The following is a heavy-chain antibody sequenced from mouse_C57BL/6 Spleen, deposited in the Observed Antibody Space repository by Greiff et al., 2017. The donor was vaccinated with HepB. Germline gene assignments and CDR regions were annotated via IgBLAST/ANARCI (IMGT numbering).Heavy chain of an antibody. J-gene: IGHJ2*01. CDR1: GSTFTVYN. CDR3: ARASVYFDD. CDR2: INPDNGGT. V-gene: IGHV1-18*01. Sequence: VHVKQSGPELVKPGASVKIPCKASGSTFTVYNMDWVKQSHGKSLEWIGDINPDNGGTIYNQKFKGKATLTVDKSSSTAYMVLRSLTTEDTSVYYCARASVYFDDWCQGTTLTVSS. D-gene: IGHD3-1*01.